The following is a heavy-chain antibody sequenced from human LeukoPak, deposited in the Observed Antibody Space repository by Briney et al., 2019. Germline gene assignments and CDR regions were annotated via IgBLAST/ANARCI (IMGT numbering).Heavy chain of an antibody. CDR1: GYIFSSYY. Sequence: ASVKVSCKASGYIFSSYYMHWVRQAPGQGLEWMGIINPSGGSTSYAQKFQGRVTMTRDMSTSTVYMELSSLRSEDTAVYYCARTGHDYGGNSLQGFDYWGQGTLVTVSS. V-gene: IGHV1-46*01. CDR2: INPSGGST. D-gene: IGHD4-23*01. J-gene: IGHJ4*02. CDR3: ARTGHDYGGNSLQGFDY.